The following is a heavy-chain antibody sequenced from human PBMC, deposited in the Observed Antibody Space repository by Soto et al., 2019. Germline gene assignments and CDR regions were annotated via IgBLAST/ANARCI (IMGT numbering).Heavy chain of an antibody. D-gene: IGHD6-13*01. CDR3: ARQEIAAAGPAWFDP. J-gene: IGHJ5*02. Sequence: SETLSLTCTVSGGSISSSSYYWGWIRQPPGKGLEWIGSIYYSGSTYYNPSLKSRVTISVDTSKNQFSLKLSSVTAADTAVYYCARQEIAAAGPAWFDPWGQGTLVTVSS. CDR1: GGSISSSSYY. CDR2: IYYSGST. V-gene: IGHV4-39*01.